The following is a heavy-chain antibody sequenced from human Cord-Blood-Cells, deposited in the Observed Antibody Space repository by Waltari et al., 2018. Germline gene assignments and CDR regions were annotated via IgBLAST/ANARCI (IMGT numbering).Heavy chain of an antibody. CDR3: ARVGGWDSSSWYYFDY. D-gene: IGHD6-13*01. Sequence: QVQLVQSGAEVKKPGSSVKVSCKASGGTFSSYAISWVRQAPGQGLEWMGVLIPIFGTANYAQKFQGRVTLTADESTSTAYMELSSLRAEDTAVYYCARVGGWDSSSWYYFDYWGQGTLVTVSS. J-gene: IGHJ4*02. CDR1: GGTFSSYA. CDR2: LIPIFGTA. V-gene: IGHV1-69*01.